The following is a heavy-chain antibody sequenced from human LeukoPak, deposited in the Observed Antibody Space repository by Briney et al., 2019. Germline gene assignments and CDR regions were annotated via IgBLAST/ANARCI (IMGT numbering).Heavy chain of an antibody. V-gene: IGHV3-23*01. J-gene: IGHJ4*02. CDR3: AKAHPLGYCSSTSCYVGWDY. D-gene: IGHD2-2*01. Sequence: GGSLRLSCAASGFTFSSYAMSWVRQAPGKGLEWVSAISGSGGSTYYADSVKGRFTISRDNSKNTLYLQMNSLRAADTAVYYCAKAHPLGYCSSTSCYVGWDYWGQGALVTVSS. CDR1: GFTFSSYA. CDR2: ISGSGGST.